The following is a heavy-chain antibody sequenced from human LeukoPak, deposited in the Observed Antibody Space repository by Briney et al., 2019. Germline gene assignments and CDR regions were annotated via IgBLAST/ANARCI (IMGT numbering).Heavy chain of an antibody. D-gene: IGHD6-6*01. V-gene: IGHV3-11*04. CDR3: ARLNLNPIAAGRAGLDY. Sequence: PGGSLRLSCAASGFTFSDYYMSWIRQAPGKGLEWVSYISSSGSTIYYADSVKGRFTISRDNSKNTLYLQMNSLRAEDTAVYYCARLNLNPIAAGRAGLDYWGQGTLVTVSS. CDR2: ISSSGSTI. J-gene: IGHJ4*02. CDR1: GFTFSDYY.